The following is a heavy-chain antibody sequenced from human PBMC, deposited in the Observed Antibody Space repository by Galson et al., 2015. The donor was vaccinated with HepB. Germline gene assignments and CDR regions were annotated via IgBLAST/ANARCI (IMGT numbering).Heavy chain of an antibody. J-gene: IGHJ6*04. CDR2: INPSGGST. D-gene: IGHD1-14*01. CDR3: ARDPPPARGRQNQKDYYSYYGMDV. V-gene: IGHV1-46*01. CDR1: GYTFTSYY. Sequence: SVKVSCKASGYTFTSYYMHWVRQAPGQGLEWMGIINPSGGSTSYAQKFQGRVTMTRDASTSTVYMGLSSLRSEDTAVYYCARDPPPARGRQNQKDYYSYYGMDVWGKGPTVTVSS.